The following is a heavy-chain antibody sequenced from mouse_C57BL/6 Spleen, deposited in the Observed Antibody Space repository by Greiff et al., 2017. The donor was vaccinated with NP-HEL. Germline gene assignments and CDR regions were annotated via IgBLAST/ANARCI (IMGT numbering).Heavy chain of an antibody. V-gene: IGHV1-69*01. J-gene: IGHJ4*01. CDR3: ERHYYGSSYDAMDY. Sequence: QVQLQQPGAELVMPGASVKLSCKASGYTFTSYWMHWVKQRPGQGLEWIGEIDPSDSYTNYNQKFKGKSTLTVDKSSSTAYMQLSSLTSEDSAVYDCERHYYGSSYDAMDYWGQGTSVTVSS. CDR2: IDPSDSYT. CDR1: GYTFTSYW. D-gene: IGHD1-1*01.